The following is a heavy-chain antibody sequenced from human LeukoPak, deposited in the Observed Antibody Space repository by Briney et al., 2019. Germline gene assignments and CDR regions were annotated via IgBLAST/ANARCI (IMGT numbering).Heavy chain of an antibody. V-gene: IGHV4-39*02. D-gene: IGHD6-19*01. Sequence: PSETLSLTCTVSGGSIRNDNYYWGWIRQPPGKGLEWVGSIYYSGSTYYNPSLKSRVTISIDTSKNHFSLKLSSVTAADTAVYYCATQGWYGHYFDYWGQETLVTASS. CDR1: GGSIRNDNYY. J-gene: IGHJ4*02. CDR3: ATQGWYGHYFDY. CDR2: IYYSGST.